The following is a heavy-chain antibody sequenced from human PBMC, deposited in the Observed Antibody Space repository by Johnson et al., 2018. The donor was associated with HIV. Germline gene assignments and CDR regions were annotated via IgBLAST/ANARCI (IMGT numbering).Heavy chain of an antibody. CDR1: GFTFDDYA. CDR2: ISWKSGSI. Sequence: VQLVESGGGLVKPGRSLRLSCAASGFTFDDYAMHWVRQAPGKGLEWVSGISWKSGSIGYADSVKGRFTISRYNAKNSLYLQMNSLRTEDTALYYCAKDMGRYSGSYGNYDAFDIWGQGTMVTVSS. CDR3: AKDMGRYSGSYGNYDAFDI. J-gene: IGHJ3*02. D-gene: IGHD1-26*01. V-gene: IGHV3-9*01.